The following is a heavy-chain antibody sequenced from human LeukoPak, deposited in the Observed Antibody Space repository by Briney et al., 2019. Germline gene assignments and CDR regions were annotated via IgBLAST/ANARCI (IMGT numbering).Heavy chain of an antibody. Sequence: GASVKVSCKASGYTFTGYYMHWVRQAPGQGLEWMGWINPNSGGTNYAQKFQGGVTMTRDTSISTAYMELSRLRSDDTAVYYCARDLPAYSNYFPYFDYWGQGTLVTVSS. V-gene: IGHV1-2*02. CDR2: INPNSGGT. D-gene: IGHD4-11*01. CDR3: ARDLPAYSNYFPYFDY. CDR1: GYTFTGYY. J-gene: IGHJ4*02.